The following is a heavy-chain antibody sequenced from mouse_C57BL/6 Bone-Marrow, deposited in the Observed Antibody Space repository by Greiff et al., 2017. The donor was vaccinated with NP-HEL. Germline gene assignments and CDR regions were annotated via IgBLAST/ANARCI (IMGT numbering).Heavy chain of an antibody. V-gene: IGHV3-1*01. J-gene: IGHJ4*01. D-gene: IGHD2-3*01. CDR2: ISYSGST. CDR3: ARGGYDGYYAMDY. CDR1: GYSITSGYD. Sequence: DVHLVESGPGMVKPSQSLSLTCTVTGYSITSGYDWHWIRHFPGNKLEWMGYISYSGSTNYNPSLKSRISITHDTSKNHFFLKLNSVTTEDTATYYCARGGYDGYYAMDYWGQGTSVTVSS.